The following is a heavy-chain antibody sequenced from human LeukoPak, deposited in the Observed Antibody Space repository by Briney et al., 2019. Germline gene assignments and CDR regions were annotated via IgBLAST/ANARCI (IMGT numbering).Heavy chain of an antibody. D-gene: IGHD6-19*01. Sequence: GESLKISCKGSGYSFISYWIGWVRQVPGKGLEWMGIIYPYDSDTRCSPSFQGQVTISADKSISTACLQWSSLKASDTAIYYCARQDPYISGWYYFDYWGQGTLVTVSS. V-gene: IGHV5-51*01. CDR2: IYPYDSDT. CDR3: ARQDPYISGWYYFDY. CDR1: GYSFISYW. J-gene: IGHJ4*02.